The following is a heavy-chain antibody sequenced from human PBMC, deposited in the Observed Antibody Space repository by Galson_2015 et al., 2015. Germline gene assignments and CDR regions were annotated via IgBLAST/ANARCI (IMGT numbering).Heavy chain of an antibody. V-gene: IGHV1-46*01. CDR1: GYTFTSYY. D-gene: IGHD1-20*01. CDR2: IHLGRGTT. J-gene: IGHJ6*02. CDR3: ARDITGTIRPGMAV. Sequence: SVKVSCKASGYTFTSYYMHWVRQAPGHGLEWMGIIHLGRGTTTYSQILQGRVTMTRDTSTITFYMELSSLRSEDTAVYYCARDITGTIRPGMAVSGQATAGTVS.